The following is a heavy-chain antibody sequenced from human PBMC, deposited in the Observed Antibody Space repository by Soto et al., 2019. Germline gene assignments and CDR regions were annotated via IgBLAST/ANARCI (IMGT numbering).Heavy chain of an antibody. CDR2: IYYSGST. J-gene: IGHJ4*02. CDR1: GGSISSGGYY. D-gene: IGHD4-17*01. V-gene: IGHV4-31*03. Sequence: QVQLQESGPGLVKPSQTLSLTCTVSGGSISSGGYYWSWIRQHPGKGLEWIGYIYYSGSTYYNPSLKIRVTISVDSSKNPFSLKLSSVTAADTAVYYCARSPEATVTAFDYWGQGTLVTVSS. CDR3: ARSPEATVTAFDY.